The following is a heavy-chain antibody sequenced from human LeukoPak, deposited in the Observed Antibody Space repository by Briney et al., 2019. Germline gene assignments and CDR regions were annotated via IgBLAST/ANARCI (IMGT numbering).Heavy chain of an antibody. Sequence: PSETLSLTCTVSGGSISSYYWSWIRQPPGKGLEWIGYIYYSGSTNYNPSLKSRVTISVDTSKNQFSLKLSSVTAADTAVYYCARHYYDFWSGYYKNWFDPWGQGTLVTVSS. CDR3: ARHYYDFWSGYYKNWFDP. D-gene: IGHD3-3*01. CDR2: IYYSGST. V-gene: IGHV4-59*08. CDR1: GGSISSYY. J-gene: IGHJ5*02.